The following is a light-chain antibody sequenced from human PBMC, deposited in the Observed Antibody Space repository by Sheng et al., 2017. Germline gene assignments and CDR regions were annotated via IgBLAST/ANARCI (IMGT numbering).Light chain of an antibody. Sequence: EVVLTQSPATLSLSPGERATLSCRASQSVSSNLAWYQQKPGQAPRLLIYGASTRATGIPARFSGSRSGTEFSLTISSLQSEDFAVYYCQQYNQWPTFGQGTRLEIK. J-gene: IGKJ5*01. CDR3: QQYNQWPT. V-gene: IGKV3-15*01. CDR2: GAS. CDR1: QSVSSN.